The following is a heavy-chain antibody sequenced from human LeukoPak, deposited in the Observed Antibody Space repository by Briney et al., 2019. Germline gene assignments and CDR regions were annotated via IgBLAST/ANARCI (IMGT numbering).Heavy chain of an antibody. CDR3: ARAHRKYSYGYLMSGYGMDV. CDR2: INHSGST. V-gene: IGHV4-34*01. CDR1: GGSFSGYY. Sequence: NASETLSLTCAVYGGSFSGYYWSWIRQPPGKGLEWIGEINHSGSTNYNPSLKSRVTISVDTSKNQFSLKLSSVTAADTAVYYCARAHRKYSYGYLMSGYGMDVWGQGTTVTVSS. D-gene: IGHD5-18*01. J-gene: IGHJ6*02.